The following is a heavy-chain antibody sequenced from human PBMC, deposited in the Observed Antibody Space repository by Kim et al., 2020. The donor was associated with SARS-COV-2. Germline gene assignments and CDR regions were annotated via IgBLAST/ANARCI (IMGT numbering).Heavy chain of an antibody. CDR1: GFTFSSYE. CDR2: ISSSGSTI. Sequence: GGSLRLSCAASGFTFSSYEMNWVRQAPGKVLEWVSYISSSGSTIYYADSVKGRFTISRDNAKNSLYLQMNSLRAEDTAVYYCARDGRGYSGYDPYYYYGMDVWGQGTTVTVSS. V-gene: IGHV3-48*03. D-gene: IGHD5-12*01. CDR3: ARDGRGYSGYDPYYYYGMDV. J-gene: IGHJ6*02.